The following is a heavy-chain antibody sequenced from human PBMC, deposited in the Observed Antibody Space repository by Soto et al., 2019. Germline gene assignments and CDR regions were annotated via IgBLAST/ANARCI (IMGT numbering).Heavy chain of an antibody. CDR2: IRSKANSYAT. Sequence: GGSLRLSCAASGFTFSGSAMHWVRQASGKGLEWVGRIRSKANSYATAYAASVKGRFTISRDDSKNTAYLQMNSLKTGDTAVYYCARDGYSYDYYYGMDVWGQGTTVTVSS. J-gene: IGHJ6*02. CDR1: GFTFSGSA. D-gene: IGHD5-18*01. CDR3: ARDGYSYDYYYGMDV. V-gene: IGHV3-73*01.